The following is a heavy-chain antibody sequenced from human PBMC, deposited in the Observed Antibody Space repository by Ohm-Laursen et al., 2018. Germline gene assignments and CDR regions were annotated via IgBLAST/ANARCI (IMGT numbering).Heavy chain of an antibody. CDR3: ARGGWSLDY. V-gene: IGHV4-59*11. J-gene: IGHJ4*02. CDR1: GDSISPHY. D-gene: IGHD6-19*01. Sequence: SETLSLTWTVSGDSISPHYWSWIRQSPGKGLEWIGYIYYSGSTHYNPSLKSRVTISVDTSKNQFSLKMTSVTPADTANYYCARGGWSLDYWGQGTLVTVSS. CDR2: IYYSGST.